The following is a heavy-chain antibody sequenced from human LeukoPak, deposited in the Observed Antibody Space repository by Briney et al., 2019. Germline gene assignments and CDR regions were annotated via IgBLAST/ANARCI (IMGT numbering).Heavy chain of an antibody. CDR3: ARLQDYGDPYGMDV. D-gene: IGHD4-17*01. CDR1: GGSFSSYV. V-gene: IGHV1-69*04. CDR2: IIPILGIA. Sequence: SVKVSCKASGGSFSSYVITWVRQAPGQGLEWMGRIIPILGIANYAQKFQGRVTITADKSTSTAYMELSSLRSEDTAVYYCARLQDYGDPYGMDVWGQGTTVTVSS. J-gene: IGHJ6*02.